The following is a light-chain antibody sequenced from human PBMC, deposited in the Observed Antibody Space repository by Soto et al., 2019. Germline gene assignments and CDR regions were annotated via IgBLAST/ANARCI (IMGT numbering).Light chain of an antibody. J-gene: IGKJ3*01. CDR3: QQSYTAVFT. CDR2: GAS. Sequence: DFQMTQSPSSLSASVGDRVTITCRASQSIRTYLNWYQQKPGKVPNRLIYGASSLQSGVPSRFSGSGSETDFTLTINNLQPEDFATYYCQQSYTAVFTFGPGTKVDIK. V-gene: IGKV1-39*01. CDR1: QSIRTY.